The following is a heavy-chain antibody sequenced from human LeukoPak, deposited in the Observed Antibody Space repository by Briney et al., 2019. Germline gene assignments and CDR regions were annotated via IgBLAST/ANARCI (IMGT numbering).Heavy chain of an antibody. J-gene: IGHJ4*02. D-gene: IGHD6-13*01. V-gene: IGHV4-34*01. CDR2: INHSGST. CDR3: ARGGGSWHPFDY. Sequence: SETLSLTCAVYGGSFSNYYWSWIRQPPGKGLEWIGEINHSGSTYYNPSLKSRVTISVDTSKNQFSLKLSSVTAADTAVYYCARGGGSWHPFDYWGQGTLVTVSS. CDR1: GGSFSNYY.